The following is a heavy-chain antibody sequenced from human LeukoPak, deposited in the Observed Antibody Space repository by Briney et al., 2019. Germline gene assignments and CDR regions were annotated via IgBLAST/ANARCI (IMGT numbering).Heavy chain of an antibody. CDR2: IYYSGST. V-gene: IGHV4-39*01. J-gene: IGHJ6*03. CDR1: GGSISSSSYY. Sequence: PSETLSLTCTVSGGSISSSSYYWGWIRQPPGKGLEWIGSIYYSGSTYYNPSLKSRVTISVDTSKNQFSLKLSSVTAADTAVYYCARHVATMVRGVNCYYYYMDVWGKGTTVTVSS. D-gene: IGHD3-10*01. CDR3: ARHVATMVRGVNCYYYYMDV.